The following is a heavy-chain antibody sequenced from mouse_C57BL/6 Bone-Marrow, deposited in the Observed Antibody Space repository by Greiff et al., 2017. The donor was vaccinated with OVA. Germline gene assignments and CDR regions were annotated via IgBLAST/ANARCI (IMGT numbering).Heavy chain of an antibody. CDR3: ATYCYGSSPYAMDY. CDR1: GYSFTDYN. CDR2: INPNYGTT. J-gene: IGHJ4*01. D-gene: IGHD1-1*01. Sequence: VQLQQSGPELVKPGASVKISCKASGYSFTDYNMNWVKQSNGKSLEWIGVINPNYGTTSYNQKFKGKATLTVDQSSSTAYMQLNSLTSEDSAVYYGATYCYGSSPYAMDYWGQGTSVTVSS. V-gene: IGHV1-39*01.